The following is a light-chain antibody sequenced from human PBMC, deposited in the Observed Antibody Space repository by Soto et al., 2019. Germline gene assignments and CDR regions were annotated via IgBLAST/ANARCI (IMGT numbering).Light chain of an antibody. CDR2: NNV. Sequence: QSVLTQPPSASGTPGQRVSISCSGSSSNIGSNAVNWYQQLPGTAPKLLIYNNVQRPSGVPDRFSGSKSGTSASLAISGLQSDDEADYFCAAWDDSLNGWVFGGGTKLTVL. J-gene: IGLJ3*02. V-gene: IGLV1-44*01. CDR1: SSNIGSNA. CDR3: AAWDDSLNGWV.